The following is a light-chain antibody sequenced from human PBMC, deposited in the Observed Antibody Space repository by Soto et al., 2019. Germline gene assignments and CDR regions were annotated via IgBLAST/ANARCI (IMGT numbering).Light chain of an antibody. V-gene: IGKV1-5*01. Sequence: DSQMTQAPSTRSASVGDRVTITCRASQSISSWLAWYQQKPGKAPKLLIYDASSLESGVPSRFSGSGSGTEFTLTISSLQPDDFATYYCQQYNSYWTFGQGTKVDI. CDR2: DAS. CDR1: QSISSW. CDR3: QQYNSYWT. J-gene: IGKJ1*01.